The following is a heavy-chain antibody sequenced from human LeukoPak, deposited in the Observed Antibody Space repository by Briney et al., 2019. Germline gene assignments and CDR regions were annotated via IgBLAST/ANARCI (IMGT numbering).Heavy chain of an antibody. D-gene: IGHD5-18*01. V-gene: IGHV4-39*01. Sequence: SETLSLTCTVSGGSISSSSYNWGWIRQPPGKGLEWIGSIYYSGSTYYNPSLKSRVTISVATSKNQFSLKLSSVTAADTAVYYCARLQGYSYGYVSYYYGMDVWGQGTTVTVSS. J-gene: IGHJ6*02. CDR1: GGSISSSSYN. CDR2: IYYSGST. CDR3: ARLQGYSYGYVSYYYGMDV.